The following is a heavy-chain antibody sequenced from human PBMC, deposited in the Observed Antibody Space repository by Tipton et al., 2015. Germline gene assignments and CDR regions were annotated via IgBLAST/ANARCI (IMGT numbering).Heavy chain of an antibody. CDR3: ARESQAGRESYYYYFGMDV. Sequence: TLSLTCTVSGVPFSSIDFYVTWLRQLPGKGLEWIGYINFSGSSYHNPSLKSQISMSVNASKSHFSLKLRSVTAADTAVYYCARESQAGRESYYYYFGMDVWGQGTTVTVSS. V-gene: IGHV4-31*01. D-gene: IGHD6-19*01. J-gene: IGHJ6*02. CDR1: GVPFSSIDFY. CDR2: INFSGSS.